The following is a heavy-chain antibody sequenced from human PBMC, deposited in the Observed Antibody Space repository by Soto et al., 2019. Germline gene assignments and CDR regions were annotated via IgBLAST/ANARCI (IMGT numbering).Heavy chain of an antibody. Sequence: GGSLRLSCAASGFTFSSYWMHWVRQAPGKGLEWVSSISDSGATTYYADSVKGRFTISRDNSENALYLQMNSLRAEDTAVYYCAKDKLDSGSSMGNWFDPWGQGTLVTVSS. D-gene: IGHD3-10*01. V-gene: IGHV3-23*01. J-gene: IGHJ5*02. CDR3: AKDKLDSGSSMGNWFDP. CDR1: GFTFSSYW. CDR2: ISDSGATT.